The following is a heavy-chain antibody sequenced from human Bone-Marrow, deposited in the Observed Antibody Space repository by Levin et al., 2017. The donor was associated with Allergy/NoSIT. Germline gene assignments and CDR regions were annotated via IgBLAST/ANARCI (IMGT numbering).Heavy chain of an antibody. V-gene: IGHV3-33*01. J-gene: IGHJ4*02. CDR1: GFTFSSYG. Sequence: PGGSLRLSCAASGFTFSSYGMHWVRQAPGKGLEWVAVIWYDGSNKYYADSVKGRFTISRDNSKNTLYLQMNSLRAEDTAVYYCARGFHSSSWADTYFDYWGQGTLVTVSS. CDR3: ARGFHSSSWADTYFDY. D-gene: IGHD6-13*01. CDR2: IWYDGSNK.